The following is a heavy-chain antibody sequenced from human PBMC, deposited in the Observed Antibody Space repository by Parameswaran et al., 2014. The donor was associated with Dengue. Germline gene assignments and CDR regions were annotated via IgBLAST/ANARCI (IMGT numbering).Heavy chain of an antibody. CDR2: INHSGST. V-gene: IGHV4-34*01. D-gene: IGHD1-20*01. CDR3: ARVKGITGTRRVYYYYGMDV. J-gene: IGHJ6*02. Sequence: RWIRQPPGKGLEWIGEINHSGSTNYNPSLKSRVTISVDTSKNQFSLKLSSVTAADTAVYYCARVKGITGTRRVYYYYGMDVWGQGTTVTVSS.